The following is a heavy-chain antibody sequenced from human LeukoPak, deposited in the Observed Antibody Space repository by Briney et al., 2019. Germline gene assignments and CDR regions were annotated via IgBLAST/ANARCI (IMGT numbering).Heavy chain of an antibody. D-gene: IGHD3-10*01. CDR3: ARGLWFGDENPPYFDY. CDR1: GGSISSSSYY. J-gene: IGHJ4*02. CDR2: IYYSGST. Sequence: SETLSLTCTVSGGSISSSSYYWGWIRQPPGKGLECIGSIYYSGSTYYNPSLKSRVTISVDTSKNQFSLKLSSVTAADTAVYYCARGLWFGDENPPYFDYWGQGALVTVSS. V-gene: IGHV4-39*07.